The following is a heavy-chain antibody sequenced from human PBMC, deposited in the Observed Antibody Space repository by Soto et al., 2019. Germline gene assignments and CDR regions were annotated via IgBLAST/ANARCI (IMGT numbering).Heavy chain of an antibody. CDR2: IYSGGST. Sequence: GGSLRLSCAACGFTVSSNYMSWVRQAPGKGLEWVSVIYSGGSTYYADSVKGRFTISRHNSKNTLYLQMNSLRAEDTAVYYCARHYGDNRGDFEYWGQGSRVTVSS. V-gene: IGHV3-53*04. J-gene: IGHJ4*02. D-gene: IGHD4-17*01. CDR1: GFTVSSNY. CDR3: ARHYGDNRGDFEY.